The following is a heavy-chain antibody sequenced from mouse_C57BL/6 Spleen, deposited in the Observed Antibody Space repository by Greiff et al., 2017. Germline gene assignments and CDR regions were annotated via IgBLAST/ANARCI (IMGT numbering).Heavy chain of an antibody. V-gene: IGHV1-15*01. D-gene: IGHD4-1*01. CDR3: TGDWDD. Sequence: QVQLQQSGAELVRPGASVTLSCKASGYTFTDYEMHWVKQTPVHGLEWIGAIDPETGGTAYNQKFKGKAILTADKSSSTAYMELSSLTSEDSTVYYDTGDWDDWGQGTTRTVSS. CDR2: IDPETGGT. J-gene: IGHJ2*01. CDR1: GYTFTDYE.